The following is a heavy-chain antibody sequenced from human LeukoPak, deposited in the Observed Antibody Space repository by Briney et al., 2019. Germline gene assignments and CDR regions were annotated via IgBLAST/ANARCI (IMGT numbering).Heavy chain of an antibody. CDR2: IWYDGSNK. CDR3: ARERGYCSSTSCYTGYFDY. V-gene: IGHV3-33*01. D-gene: IGHD2-2*01. CDR1: GFTFSSYG. J-gene: IGHJ4*02. Sequence: GGSLRLSCAASGFTFSSYGMHWVRQAPGKGLEWVAVIWYDGSNKYYADSVEGRFTISRDNSKNTLYLQMNSLRAEDTAVYYCARERGYCSSTSCYTGYFDYWGQGTLVTVSS.